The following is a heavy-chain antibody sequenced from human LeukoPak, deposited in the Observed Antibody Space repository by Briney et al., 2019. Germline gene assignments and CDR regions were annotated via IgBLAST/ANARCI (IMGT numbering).Heavy chain of an antibody. J-gene: IGHJ3*02. V-gene: IGHV3-21*04. CDR2: ISSSSSYI. Sequence: GGSLRLSCAASGFTFSSYSMNWVRQAPGKGLEWVSSISSSSSYIYYADSVKGRFTISRDNAKNSLYLQMNSLRAEDTAVYYCAKASSSWAYGAFDIWGQGTMVTVSS. CDR1: GFTFSSYS. CDR3: AKASSSWAYGAFDI. D-gene: IGHD6-13*01.